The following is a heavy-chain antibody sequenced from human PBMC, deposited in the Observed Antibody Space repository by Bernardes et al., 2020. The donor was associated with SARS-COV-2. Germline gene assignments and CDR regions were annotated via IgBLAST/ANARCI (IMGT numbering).Heavy chain of an antibody. CDR2: ISAYNGNT. CDR1: GYTFTSYG. CDR3: ARDQGPNWGRPQTYYEYGMDV. J-gene: IGHJ6*02. V-gene: IGHV1-18*01. Sequence: ASVKVSCKASGYTFTSYGISWVRQAPGQGLEWMGWISAYNGNTNYAQKLQGRVTMTTDTSTSTAYMELRSLRSDDTAVYYCARDQGPNWGRPQTYYEYGMDVWGQGTTVTVAS. D-gene: IGHD7-27*01.